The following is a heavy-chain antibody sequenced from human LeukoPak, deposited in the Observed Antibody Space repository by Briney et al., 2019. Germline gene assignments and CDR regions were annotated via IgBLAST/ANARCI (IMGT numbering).Heavy chain of an antibody. D-gene: IGHD6-19*01. J-gene: IGHJ4*02. Sequence: SETLSLTCSVSGGSISSSSYYWGWIRQPPGKGLEWIGSIYYSGSTYYNPSLKSRVTISVDTSKNQFSLKLSSVTAADTAVYYCARVGQWPYFDYWGQGTLVTVSS. CDR3: ARVGQWPYFDY. CDR1: GGSISSSSYY. CDR2: IYYSGST. V-gene: IGHV4-39*07.